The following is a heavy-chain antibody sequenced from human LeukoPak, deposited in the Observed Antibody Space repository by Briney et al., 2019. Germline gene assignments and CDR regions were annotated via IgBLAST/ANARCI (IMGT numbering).Heavy chain of an antibody. D-gene: IGHD2-15*01. J-gene: IGHJ4*02. CDR1: GFTFSSYS. Sequence: GGSLRLSCAASGFTFSSYSMNWVRQAPGKGLEWVSYISSSSSTMYYADSVKGRFTISRDNAKNSLYLQMNSLRAEDTAVYYCARDGVGYCSGGSCYYFDYWGQGTLVTVSS. V-gene: IGHV3-48*04. CDR3: ARDGVGYCSGGSCYYFDY. CDR2: ISSSSSTM.